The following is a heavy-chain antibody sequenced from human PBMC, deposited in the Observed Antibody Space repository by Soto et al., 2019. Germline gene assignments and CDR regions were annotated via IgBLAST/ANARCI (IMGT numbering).Heavy chain of an antibody. CDR2: IIPIFGTV. J-gene: IGHJ2*01. V-gene: IGHV1-69*12. CDR1: GGTFSNYP. CDR3: ARGNHRWLQLWYFDL. D-gene: IGHD5-12*01. Sequence: QVQLVQSGAEVKKPGSSVKVSCKASGGTFSNYPISWVRQAPGQGLEWMGGIIPIFGTVNYAQKFQGRVTITADESTSTAYMVRSSLRSEDTAVYYCARGNHRWLQLWYFDLWGRGTLVTVSS.